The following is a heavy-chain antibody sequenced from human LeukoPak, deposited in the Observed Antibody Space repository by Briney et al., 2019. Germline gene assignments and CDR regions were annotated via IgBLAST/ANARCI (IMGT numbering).Heavy chain of an antibody. CDR3: ARDDTASLVEFDY. CDR2: IYYSGST. Sequence: SETLSLTCAVYGGSFSGYYWSWIRQPPGKGLEWIGYIYYSGSTYHNPSLKSRVTISVDTSKNQFSLKLSSVTAADTAVYYCARDDTASLVEFDYWGQGTLVTVSS. CDR1: GGSFSGYY. D-gene: IGHD3-9*01. V-gene: IGHV4-30-4*08. J-gene: IGHJ4*02.